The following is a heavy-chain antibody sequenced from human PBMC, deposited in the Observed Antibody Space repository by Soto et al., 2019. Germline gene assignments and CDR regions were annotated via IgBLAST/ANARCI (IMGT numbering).Heavy chain of an antibody. CDR1: GVAISRGYY. D-gene: IGHD1-1*01. Sequence: ASETLSLTCNVSGVAISRGYYWSWVRQPPGKGLEWIGSIYPSVSSYHNPSLESRLTLSIDTSKSQFTLKLASVTAADTALYYCAREKVGTTFFDNWGQGTQVTVSS. CDR3: AREKVGTTFFDN. J-gene: IGHJ4*02. V-gene: IGHV4-38-2*02. CDR2: IYPSVSS.